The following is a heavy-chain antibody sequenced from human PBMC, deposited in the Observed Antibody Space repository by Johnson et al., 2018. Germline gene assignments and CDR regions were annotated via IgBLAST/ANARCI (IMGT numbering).Heavy chain of an antibody. J-gene: IGHJ6*02. V-gene: IGHV3-53*01. CDR1: AFSVSSNY. CDR2: IYGDGST. Sequence: QLVESGGGLIQPGGSLXLSCAASAFSVSSNYMNWVRQTPGKGLEWVLVIYGDGSTYYADSVKGRFTISRDISKNTLYLQMNSLRAEDTAVYYCARGKVGINYYYGMDVWGQGTTVTVSS. D-gene: IGHD2-21*01. CDR3: ARGKVGINYYYGMDV.